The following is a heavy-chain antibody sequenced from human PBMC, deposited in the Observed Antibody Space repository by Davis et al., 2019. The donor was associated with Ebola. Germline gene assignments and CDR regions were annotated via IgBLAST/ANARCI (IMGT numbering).Heavy chain of an antibody. CDR2: INHSRST. V-gene: IGHV4-34*01. CDR3: ARFRVLRPAFDI. CDR1: GGSFSGYY. Sequence: SETLSLTCAVYGGSFSGYYWSWIRQPPGKGLEWIGEINHSRSTNYNPSHKSRVTISVDTCKNQFSLKLSSVTAADTAVYYCARFRVLRPAFDIWGQGTMVTVSS. D-gene: IGHD3-3*01. J-gene: IGHJ3*02.